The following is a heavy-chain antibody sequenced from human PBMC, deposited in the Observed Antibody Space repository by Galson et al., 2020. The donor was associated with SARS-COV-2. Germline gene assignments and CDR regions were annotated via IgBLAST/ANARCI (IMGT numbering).Heavy chain of an antibody. J-gene: IGHJ4*02. D-gene: IGHD1-26*01. CDR2: ISWNSGSI. Sequence: GGSLRLSCAASGFTFDDYAMHWVRQAPGKGLEWVSGISWNSGSIAYADSVKGRFIISRDNAKNSLYLQMNSLRPEDTAFYYCAKVETQSGSYDYWGQGTLVTVSS. CDR1: GFTFDDYA. CDR3: AKVETQSGSYDY. V-gene: IGHV3-9*01.